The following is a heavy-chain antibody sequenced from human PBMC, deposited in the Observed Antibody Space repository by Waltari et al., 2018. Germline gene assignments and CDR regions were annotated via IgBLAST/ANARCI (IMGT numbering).Heavy chain of an antibody. CDR1: GFTFSSYA. CDR2: ISGSGGST. D-gene: IGHD3-10*01. V-gene: IGHV3-23*04. CDR3: AKTGGSGSNRPYYFDY. J-gene: IGHJ4*02. Sequence: EVQLVESGGGLVQPGGSLRLSCAASGFTFSSYAMSWVRQAPGKGLEWVSAISGSGGSTYDADSVKGRFTISRDNSKNTLYLQMNSLRAEDTAVYYCAKTGGSGSNRPYYFDYWGQGTLVTVSS.